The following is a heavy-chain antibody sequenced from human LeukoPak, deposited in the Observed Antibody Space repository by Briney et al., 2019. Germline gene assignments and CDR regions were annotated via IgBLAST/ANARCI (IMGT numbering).Heavy chain of an antibody. J-gene: IGHJ4*02. V-gene: IGHV4-34*01. CDR3: ARGRSTTVTTWYYFDY. CDR2: INHSGST. CDR1: GGSFSGYY. D-gene: IGHD4-17*01. Sequence: PSETLSLACAVYGGSFSGYYWSWIRQPPGKGLEWIAEINHSGSTNYNPSLKSRVTIPVYTSKNQFSLKLSSVTAADTAVYYCARGRSTTVTTWYYFDYWGQGTLVTVSS.